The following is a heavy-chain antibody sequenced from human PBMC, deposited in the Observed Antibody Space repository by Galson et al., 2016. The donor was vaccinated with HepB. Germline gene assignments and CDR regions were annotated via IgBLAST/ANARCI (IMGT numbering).Heavy chain of an antibody. CDR1: GASVTDYY. J-gene: IGHJ4*02. V-gene: IGHV4-4*07. CDR3: ARVSPARDLWSREFYDY. Sequence: SETLSLTCAVSGASVTDYYWSWIRQPAGKGLEWVGRFYITGTTNYNPSLRSRVAMSVDTSANLFSLKLVPVTAADTAIYYCARVSPARDLWSREFYDYWGQGALVTVSS. D-gene: IGHD3-10*01. CDR2: FYITGTT.